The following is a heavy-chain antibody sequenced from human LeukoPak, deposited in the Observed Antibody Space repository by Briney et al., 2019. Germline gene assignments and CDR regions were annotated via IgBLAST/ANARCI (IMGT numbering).Heavy chain of an antibody. CDR2: ISRASDRT. CDR1: GFIFSSYD. Sequence: PGGSLRLSCVVCGFIFSSYDMGWVRQAPAKGLEWVSSISRASDRTYYEDSVKGRFTISRDNSRNTMYLQMNSLRAEDTAVYYCARGESFAFDVWGQGTMVTVSS. CDR3: ARGESFAFDV. J-gene: IGHJ3*01. V-gene: IGHV3-23*01.